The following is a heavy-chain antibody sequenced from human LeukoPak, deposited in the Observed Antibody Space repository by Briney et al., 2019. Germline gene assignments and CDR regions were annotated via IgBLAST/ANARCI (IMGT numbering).Heavy chain of an antibody. CDR2: IRGGGDA. Sequence: GGSLRLSCAASGFTFTNNALSWFRQAPGKGLEWVSDIRGGGDAYYAESVKGRFTISRDNSKNTLYLQMNSLRAEDTALYYASGHGSNSYWGQGTLVTVSS. CDR1: GFTFTNNA. J-gene: IGHJ4*02. D-gene: IGHD6-13*01. V-gene: IGHV3-23*01. CDR3: SGHGSNSY.